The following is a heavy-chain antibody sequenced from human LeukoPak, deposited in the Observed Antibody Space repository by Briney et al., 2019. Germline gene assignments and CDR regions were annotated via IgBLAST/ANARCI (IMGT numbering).Heavy chain of an antibody. CDR1: GFTFSSYW. J-gene: IGHJ5*02. V-gene: IGHV3-7*01. D-gene: IGHD3-10*01. CDR2: IKQDGSEK. Sequence: GGSLRLSCAASGFTFSSYWMSWVRQAPGKGLEWVANIKQDGSEKYYVDSVKGRFTISRDNAKNSLYLQMNTLRVEDTAVYYCARGWFGEGGNNWFDPWGQGTLVIVS. CDR3: ARGWFGEGGNNWFDP.